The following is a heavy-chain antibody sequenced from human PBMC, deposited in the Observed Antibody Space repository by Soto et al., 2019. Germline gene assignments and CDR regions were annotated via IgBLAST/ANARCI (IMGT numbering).Heavy chain of an antibody. V-gene: IGHV3-30*18. CDR1: GFTFSSYG. D-gene: IGHD6-13*01. Sequence: QVQLVESGGGVVQPGRSLRLSCAASGFTFSSYGMHWVRQAPGKGLEWVAVISYDGSNKYYADSVKGRFTISRDYSKNTLYLQMNSLRAEDTAVYYCAKDRYSSSWYDYYYYGMDVWGQGTTVTVSS. J-gene: IGHJ6*02. CDR2: ISYDGSNK. CDR3: AKDRYSSSWYDYYYYGMDV.